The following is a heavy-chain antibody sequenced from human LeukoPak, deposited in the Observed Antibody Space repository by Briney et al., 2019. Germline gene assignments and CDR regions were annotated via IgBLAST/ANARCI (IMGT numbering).Heavy chain of an antibody. CDR2: IYHSGST. D-gene: IGHD2-2*01. Sequence: SETLSLTCAVSGYSISSGYYWGWIRQPPRKGLEWIGCIYHSGSTYYNPSLKNRLTIPVDTSKNQFSLKLSSVTASDTALYYCARHVWPAAEFNWFDSWGQGTLVTVSS. V-gene: IGHV4-38-2*01. CDR1: GYSISSGYY. J-gene: IGHJ5*01. CDR3: ARHVWPAAEFNWFDS.